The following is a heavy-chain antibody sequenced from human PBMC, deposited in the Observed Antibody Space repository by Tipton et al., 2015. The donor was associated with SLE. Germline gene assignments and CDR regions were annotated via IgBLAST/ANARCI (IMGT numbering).Heavy chain of an antibody. D-gene: IGHD6-19*01. CDR1: GGSISSSSYY. Sequence: LRLSCTVSGGSISSSSYYWGWIRQPPGKGLEWIGSIYYSGSTYYNPSLKSRVTISVDTSKNQFSLKLSSVTAADTAVYYCARGGGYSSGWYETAFDIWGQGTMVTVSS. CDR3: ARGGGYSSGWYETAFDI. CDR2: IYYSGST. V-gene: IGHV4-39*07. J-gene: IGHJ3*02.